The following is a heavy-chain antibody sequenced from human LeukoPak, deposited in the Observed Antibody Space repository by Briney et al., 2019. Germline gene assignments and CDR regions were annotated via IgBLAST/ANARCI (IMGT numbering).Heavy chain of an antibody. J-gene: IGHJ6*02. CDR3: AREYVRSSYGFAYYYYYGMDV. V-gene: IGHV3-30-3*01. D-gene: IGHD5-18*01. CDR2: ISYDGSNK. CDR1: GFTFSSYA. Sequence: GGSLRLSCAASGFTFSSYAMHWVRQAPGKGLEWVAVISYDGSNKYYADSVKGRFTISRDNSKNTLYLQMNSLRAEDTAVYYCAREYVRSSYGFAYYYYYGMDVWGQGTTVTVSS.